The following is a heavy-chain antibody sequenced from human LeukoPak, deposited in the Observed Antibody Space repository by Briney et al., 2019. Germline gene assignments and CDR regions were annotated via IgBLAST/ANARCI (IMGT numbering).Heavy chain of an antibody. V-gene: IGHV1-2*02. CDR2: INPNSGGT. Sequence: ASVKVSCKASGYTFTGYYMHWVRQAPGQGLEWMGWINPNSGGTNYAQKFQGRVTMTRDTSISTAYMELSRLRSDDTAVYYCARDFYPRQSYYGMDVWGQGTTVTVSS. D-gene: IGHD2/OR15-2a*01. J-gene: IGHJ6*02. CDR1: GYTFTGYY. CDR3: ARDFYPRQSYYGMDV.